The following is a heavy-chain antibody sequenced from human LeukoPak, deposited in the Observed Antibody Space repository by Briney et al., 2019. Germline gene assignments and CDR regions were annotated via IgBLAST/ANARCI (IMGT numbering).Heavy chain of an antibody. CDR1: GFTFSSYA. CDR2: ISGSGGST. J-gene: IGHJ6*03. V-gene: IGHV3-23*01. Sequence: GGSLRLSCAASGFTFSSYAMSWVRQAPGKGLEWVSAISGSGGSTYYADSVKGRFTISRDNSKNTLYLQMNSLRAGDTAVYYCARLAGGSSWYRWQDYYYYMDVWGKGTTVTVSS. D-gene: IGHD6-13*01. CDR3: ARLAGGSSWYRWQDYYYYMDV.